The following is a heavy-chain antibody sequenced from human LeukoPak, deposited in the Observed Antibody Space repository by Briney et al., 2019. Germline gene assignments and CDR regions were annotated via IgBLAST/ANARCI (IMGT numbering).Heavy chain of an antibody. V-gene: IGHV1-18*01. CDR2: INTYNGNT. CDR1: GYIFTSYD. D-gene: IGHD1-26*01. CDR3: AREQKSIGSYFNY. Sequence: ASVKVSCKASGYIFTSYDISWVRQAPGQGLEWMGWINTYNGNTNYPQKLQGRVTMTTDTSTRTAYMELRNLRSDDTAVYYCAREQKSIGSYFNYWGQGTLVTVSS. J-gene: IGHJ4*02.